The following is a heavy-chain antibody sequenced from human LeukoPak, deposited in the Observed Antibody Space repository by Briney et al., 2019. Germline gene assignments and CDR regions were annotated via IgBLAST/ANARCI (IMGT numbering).Heavy chain of an antibody. J-gene: IGHJ4*02. D-gene: IGHD3-9*01. CDR1: GFTFSSYS. V-gene: IGHV3-21*01. Sequence: TGGSLRLSCAASGFTFSSYSMNWVRQAPGKGLEWVSSISSSSSYIYYADSVKGRFTISRDNAKNSLYLQMNSLRAEDTAVYYCARDLIGSDIPTDWGQGTLVTVSS. CDR3: ARDLIGSDIPTD. CDR2: ISSSSSYI.